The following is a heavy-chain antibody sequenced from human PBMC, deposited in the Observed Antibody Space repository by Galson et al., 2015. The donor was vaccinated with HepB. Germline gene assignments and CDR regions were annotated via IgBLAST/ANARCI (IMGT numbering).Heavy chain of an antibody. CDR1: GFTFSSYA. CDR2: ISGSGGST. V-gene: IGHV3-23*01. J-gene: IGHJ4*02. Sequence: SLRLSCAASGFTFSSYAMSWVRQAPGKGLEWVSAISGSGGSTYYADSVKGRFTISRDNSKNTLYLQMNSLRAEDTAVYYCAKFGKTNNFWEVGLDYFDYWGQGTLVTVSS. D-gene: IGHD1-20*01. CDR3: AKFGKTNNFWEVGLDYFDY.